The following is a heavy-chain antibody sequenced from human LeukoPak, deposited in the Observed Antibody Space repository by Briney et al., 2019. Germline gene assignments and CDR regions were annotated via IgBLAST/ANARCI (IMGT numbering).Heavy chain of an antibody. J-gene: IGHJ4*02. Sequence: ASVKVSCKASGYTFTSYGISWVRQAPGQGLEWKGWINTYNGNTNYAQKLQGRVTMTTNTSTSTAYMELKSLRSDDTAMYYCARDSSITTRAPGYWGQGTLVTVSS. CDR1: GYTFTSYG. CDR3: ARDSSITTRAPGY. CDR2: INTYNGNT. D-gene: IGHD6-6*01. V-gene: IGHV1-18*01.